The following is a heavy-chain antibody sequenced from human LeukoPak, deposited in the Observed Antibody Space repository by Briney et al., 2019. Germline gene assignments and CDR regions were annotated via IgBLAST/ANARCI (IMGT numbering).Heavy chain of an antibody. CDR3: AKDKGKGQQLVPYDY. J-gene: IGHJ4*02. D-gene: IGHD6-13*01. CDR2: ISGSGGST. CDR1: GFTFSSYA. Sequence: GGSLRLSCAASGFTFSSYAMSWVRQAPGKGLEWVSAISGSGGSTYYADSVKGRFTISRGNSKNTLYLQMNSLRAEDTAVYYCAKDKGKGQQLVPYDYWGQGTLVTVSS. V-gene: IGHV3-23*01.